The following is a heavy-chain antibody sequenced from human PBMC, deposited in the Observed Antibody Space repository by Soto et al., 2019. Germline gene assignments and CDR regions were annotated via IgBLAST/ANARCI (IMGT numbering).Heavy chain of an antibody. CDR1: GGSFSGYY. V-gene: IGHV4-34*01. D-gene: IGHD5-18*01. J-gene: IGHJ6*02. CDR2: INHSGST. CDR3: ASLYTTAGARYSYGSYYYGMDV. Sequence: SETLSLTCAVYGGSFSGYYWSWIRQPPGKGLEWIGEINHSGSTNYNPSLKSRVTISVDTSKNQFSLKLSSVTAADTAVYYCASLYTTAGARYSYGSYYYGMDVWGQGTTVTVSS.